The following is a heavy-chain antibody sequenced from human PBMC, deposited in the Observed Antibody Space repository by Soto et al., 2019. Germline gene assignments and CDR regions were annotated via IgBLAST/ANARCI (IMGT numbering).Heavy chain of an antibody. D-gene: IGHD6-19*01. CDR3: AKETQWLGPYIDY. CDR2: ISYVGSNK. Sequence: PGGSLRLSCAASGFTFSSYGMHWVRQAPGKGLEWVAVISYVGSNKYYADSVKGRFTISRDNSKNTLYLQMNSLRAEDTAVYYCAKETQWLGPYIDYWGQGTLVTVSS. V-gene: IGHV3-30*18. J-gene: IGHJ4*02. CDR1: GFTFSSYG.